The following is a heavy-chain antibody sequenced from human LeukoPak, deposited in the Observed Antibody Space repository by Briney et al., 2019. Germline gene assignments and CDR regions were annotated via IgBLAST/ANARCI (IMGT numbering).Heavy chain of an antibody. CDR2: ISYDGSNK. CDR1: GFTFSSYG. V-gene: IGHV3-30*03. D-gene: IGHD3-3*01. CDR3: ARGLYDFWSGSDLNWFDP. Sequence: GGSLRLSCAASGFTFSSYGMHWVRQAPGKGLEWVAVISYDGSNKYYADSVKGRFTISRDNSKNTLYLQMNSLRAEDTAVYYCARGLYDFWSGSDLNWFDPWGQGTLVTVSS. J-gene: IGHJ5*02.